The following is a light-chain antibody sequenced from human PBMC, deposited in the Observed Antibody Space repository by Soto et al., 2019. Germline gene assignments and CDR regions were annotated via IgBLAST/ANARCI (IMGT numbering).Light chain of an antibody. J-gene: IGKJ5*01. CDR1: QSVSSSY. V-gene: IGKV3-15*01. CDR2: SAS. Sequence: EIVMTQSPATLSVSPGARATLSCRASQSVSSSYLVWYQQKPGQAPRLLIYSASTRATGIPARFSGSGSGADFTLTISSLQSEDFAVYYCQQYYDWPITFGQGTRLEIK. CDR3: QQYYDWPIT.